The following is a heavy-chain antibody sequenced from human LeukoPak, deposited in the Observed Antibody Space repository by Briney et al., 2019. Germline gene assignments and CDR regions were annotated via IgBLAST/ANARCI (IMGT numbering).Heavy chain of an antibody. J-gene: IGHJ6*02. D-gene: IGHD3-10*01. CDR2: IKSKTDGGTT. CDR3: TTDLIWFGELLPPTYYYYGMDV. V-gene: IGHV3-15*01. Sequence: GGSLRLSCAASGFTFSNAWMSWVRQAPGKGLEWVGRIKSKTDGGTTDYAAPVKGRFTISRDDSKNTLYLQMNSLKTEDTAVYYCTTDLIWFGELLPPTYYYYGMDVWGQGTTVTVSS. CDR1: GFTFSNAW.